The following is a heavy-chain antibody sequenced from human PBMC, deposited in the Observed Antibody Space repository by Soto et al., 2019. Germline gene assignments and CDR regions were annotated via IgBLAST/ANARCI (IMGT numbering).Heavy chain of an antibody. CDR3: ARALDDYIWGSCFDY. CDR1: GYTFTSYG. J-gene: IGHJ4*02. Sequence: ASVKVSCKASGYTFTSYGISWVRQAPGQGLEWMGWISAYNGNTNYAQKLQGRVTMTTDTSTSTAYMELRSLRSDDTAVYYCARALDDYIWGSCFDYWGQGTLVTVSS. V-gene: IGHV1-18*01. D-gene: IGHD3-16*01. CDR2: ISAYNGNT.